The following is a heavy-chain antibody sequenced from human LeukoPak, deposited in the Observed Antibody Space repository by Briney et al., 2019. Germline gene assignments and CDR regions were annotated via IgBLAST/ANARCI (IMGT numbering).Heavy chain of an antibody. CDR2: ISPSSSSI. V-gene: IGHV3-48*01. Sequence: GGSLRLSCAASGFTFSSYSMNWVRQAPGKGLEWLSYISPSSSSIYYADSVKGRFTISRDNSKNTLYLQMNSLRAEDTAVYYCARRGLGYCSGGSCYASAYFDYWGQGTLVTVSS. CDR3: ARRGLGYCSGGSCYASAYFDY. D-gene: IGHD2-15*01. CDR1: GFTFSSYS. J-gene: IGHJ4*02.